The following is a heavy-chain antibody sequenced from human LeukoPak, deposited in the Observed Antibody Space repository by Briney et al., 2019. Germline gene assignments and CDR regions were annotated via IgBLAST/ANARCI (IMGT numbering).Heavy chain of an antibody. CDR2: INPSGGST. CDR1: GYTFTGYY. CDR3: ARDGIAAATVAEYFQH. D-gene: IGHD6-13*01. Sequence: ASVKVSCKASGYTFTGYYMHWVRQAPGQGLEWMGIINPSGGSTSYAQKFQGRVTMTRDTSTSTVYMELSSLRSEDTAVYYCARDGIAAATVAEYFQHWGQGTLVTVSS. V-gene: IGHV1-46*01. J-gene: IGHJ1*01.